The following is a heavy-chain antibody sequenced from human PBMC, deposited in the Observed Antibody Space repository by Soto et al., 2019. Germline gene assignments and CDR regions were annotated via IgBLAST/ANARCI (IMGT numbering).Heavy chain of an antibody. V-gene: IGHV2-5*02. J-gene: IGHJ4*02. Sequence: QITLKESGPTLVKPTQTLTLTCTFSGFSLSSTAVGVNWIRQPPGKALEWLALIYWDDDNQYSPSLKSRLTIAKDTSKNQVVLTMTDMDPVDTATYYCAHGRGWLSDYWGQGTVVTVSS. CDR2: IYWDDDN. D-gene: IGHD6-19*01. CDR1: GFSLSSTAVG. CDR3: AHGRGWLSDY.